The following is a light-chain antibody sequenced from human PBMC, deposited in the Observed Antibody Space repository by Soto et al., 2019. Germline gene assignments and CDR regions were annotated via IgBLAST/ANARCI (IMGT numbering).Light chain of an antibody. CDR3: AAWDDSLNGVV. CDR1: SSNIGSTT. CDR2: NNN. J-gene: IGLJ3*02. Sequence: VLTQPPSASGTPGQRGTIACSGSSSNIGSTTVKWYQQLPGTAPKLLIYNNNQRPSGVPGRFSGSKSGTSASLAISGLQSEDEADYYCAAWDDSLNGVVFGGGTQLTLL. V-gene: IGLV1-44*01.